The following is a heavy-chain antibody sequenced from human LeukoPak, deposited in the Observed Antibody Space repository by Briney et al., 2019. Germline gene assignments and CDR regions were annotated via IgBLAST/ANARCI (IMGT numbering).Heavy chain of an antibody. Sequence: GESLKISCKGSGNSFTSYWIGWVRQMPGKGLEWMGIIYLGDSDTRYSPSFQGQVTISADKSTNTAYLQWSSLKASDTAMYYCARRPAYGSSSWFDPWGQGTLVTVSS. CDR1: GNSFTSYW. V-gene: IGHV5-51*01. CDR3: ARRPAYGSSSWFDP. J-gene: IGHJ5*02. CDR2: IYLGDSDT. D-gene: IGHD6-6*01.